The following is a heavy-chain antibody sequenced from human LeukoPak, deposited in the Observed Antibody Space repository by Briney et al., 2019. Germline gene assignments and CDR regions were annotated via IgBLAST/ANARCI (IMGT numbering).Heavy chain of an antibody. J-gene: IGHJ5*02. Sequence: ASVKVSCKASGYTFTGYYMHWVRQAPGQGHEWMGWINPNSGGTNYAQKFQGRVTMTRDTSISTAYMELSRLRSDDTAVYYCARYQISGSGSYNWFDPWGQGTLVTVSS. CDR2: INPNSGGT. V-gene: IGHV1-2*02. D-gene: IGHD3-10*01. CDR3: ARYQISGSGSYNWFDP. CDR1: GYTFTGYY.